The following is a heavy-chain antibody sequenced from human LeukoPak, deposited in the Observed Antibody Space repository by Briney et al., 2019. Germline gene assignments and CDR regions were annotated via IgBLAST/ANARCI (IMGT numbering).Heavy chain of an antibody. CDR2: ITSDGSST. CDR1: GFTFSSYW. J-gene: IGHJ3*02. D-gene: IGHD3-16*01. CDR3: ARDYAVGESFDI. Sequence: GGSLRLSCAVSGFTFSSYWMHWVRQAPGEGLVWVARITSDGSSTSHAHSVKGRFTISRDNAKNPLYLQMNSLTAEDTAVYYCARDYAVGESFDIWGQGTLVTVSS. V-gene: IGHV3-74*01.